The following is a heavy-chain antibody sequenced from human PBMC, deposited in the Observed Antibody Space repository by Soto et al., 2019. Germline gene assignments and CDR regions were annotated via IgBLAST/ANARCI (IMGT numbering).Heavy chain of an antibody. V-gene: IGHV3-48*02. J-gene: IGHJ5*02. CDR1: GFTCNSYR. CDR2: ISSSSSTM. D-gene: IGHD1-26*01. CDR3: ARDSTDADSGSYSGHH. Sequence: PXRALRRSGAPSGFTCNSYRLNWVRQAPGKGLEWVSYISSSSSTMYYADSVKGRFTISRDNAKNSLFLHMNSLRDEDTAVYYCARDSTDADSGSYSGHHWGQGTLVTVSS.